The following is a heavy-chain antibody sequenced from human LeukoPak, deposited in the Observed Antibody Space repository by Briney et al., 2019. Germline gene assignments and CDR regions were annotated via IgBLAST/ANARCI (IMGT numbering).Heavy chain of an antibody. D-gene: IGHD4-17*01. Sequence: GGSLRLSCAASGFTFSSYGMHWVRQAPGKGLEWVAVISYDGSNKYYADSVKGRFTISRDNSKNTLYLQMNSLGAEDTAVYYCAKDIAVTTYVHYDYWGQGTLVTVSS. CDR1: GFTFSSYG. CDR2: ISYDGSNK. J-gene: IGHJ4*02. V-gene: IGHV3-30*18. CDR3: AKDIAVTTYVHYDY.